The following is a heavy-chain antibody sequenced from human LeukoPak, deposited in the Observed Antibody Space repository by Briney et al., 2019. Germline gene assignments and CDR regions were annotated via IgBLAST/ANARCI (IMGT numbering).Heavy chain of an antibody. Sequence: GGSLRLSCAASGFTFSDYYMSWIRQAPGKGLEWVSYIPSSSYTNYADSVKGRFTISRDNAKNSLYLQMNSLRPEDTAVYYCARDAGGYYPDYWGQGTLVTVSS. CDR1: GFTFSDYY. CDR2: IPSSSYT. J-gene: IGHJ4*02. D-gene: IGHD3-22*01. V-gene: IGHV3-11*06. CDR3: ARDAGGYYPDY.